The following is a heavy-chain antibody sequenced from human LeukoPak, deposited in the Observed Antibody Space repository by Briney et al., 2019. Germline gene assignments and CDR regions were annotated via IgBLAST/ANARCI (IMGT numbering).Heavy chain of an antibody. J-gene: IGHJ3*02. D-gene: IGHD5-12*01. CDR2: ISGSGGST. V-gene: IGHV3-23*01. Sequence: GGSLRLSCAASGFTFSSYATSWVRQAPGKGLEWVSAISGSGGSTYYADSVKGRFTISRDNSKNTLYLQMNSLRAEDTAVYYCAKDRWLLNAFDIWGQGTMVTVSS. CDR1: GFTFSSYA. CDR3: AKDRWLLNAFDI.